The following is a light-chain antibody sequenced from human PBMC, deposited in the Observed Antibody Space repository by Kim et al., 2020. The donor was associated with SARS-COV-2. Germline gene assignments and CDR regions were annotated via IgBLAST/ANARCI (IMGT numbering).Light chain of an antibody. V-gene: IGLV3-1*01. CDR3: QAWDSSTVV. CDR1: KLGDKY. J-gene: IGLJ2*01. Sequence: SYELTQPPSVSVSPGQTASITGSGDKLGDKYACWYQQKPGQSPVLVIYQDSKRPSGIPERFSGSNSGYTAPLTISGTQAMDEADYYCQAWDSSTVVFGGG. CDR2: QDS.